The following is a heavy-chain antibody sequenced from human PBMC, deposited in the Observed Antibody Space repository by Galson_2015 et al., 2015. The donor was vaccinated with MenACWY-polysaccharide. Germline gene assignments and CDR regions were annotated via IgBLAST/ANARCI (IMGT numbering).Heavy chain of an antibody. J-gene: IGHJ5*02. V-gene: IGHV4-59*01. Sequence: SETLSLTCTVSGGSISSYYWGWIRQSPGKGLEWIGYMHTSGKSNYNPSLKSRVFISVDSSKKEFSLKLSSVTAADTAVYYCVAELYQVPYGYFDPWGQGTQVIVSS. D-gene: IGHD5-18*01. CDR1: GGSISSYY. CDR3: VAELYQVPYGYFDP. CDR2: MHTSGKS.